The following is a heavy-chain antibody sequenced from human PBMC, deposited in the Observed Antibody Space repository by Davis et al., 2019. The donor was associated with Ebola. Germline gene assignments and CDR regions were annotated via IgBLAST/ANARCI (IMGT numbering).Heavy chain of an antibody. V-gene: IGHV5-51*01. Sequence: KVSCKASGYTFTSYWIGWVRQMPGKGLEWMGIIYPGDSDTRYSPSFQGQVTISADKSISTAYLQWSSLKASDTAMYYCASSYYDSSGFRRGAFDIWGQGTMVTVSS. D-gene: IGHD3-22*01. CDR1: GYTFTSYW. CDR3: ASSYYDSSGFRRGAFDI. CDR2: IYPGDSDT. J-gene: IGHJ3*02.